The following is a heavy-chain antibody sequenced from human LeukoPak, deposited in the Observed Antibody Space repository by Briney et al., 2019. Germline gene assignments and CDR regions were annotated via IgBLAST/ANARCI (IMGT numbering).Heavy chain of an antibody. CDR3: AKWKYSNSGIDDY. Sequence: GGSLRLSCAASGNYWMHWVRQAPGKGLVWVSHINSDGSWTSYADSVKGRFTISRDNSKNMLYLQMNSLRAEDTAVYYCAKWKYSNSGIDDYWGQGTLVTVSS. V-gene: IGHV3-74*01. CDR1: GNYW. CDR2: INSDGSWT. D-gene: IGHD6-6*01. J-gene: IGHJ4*02.